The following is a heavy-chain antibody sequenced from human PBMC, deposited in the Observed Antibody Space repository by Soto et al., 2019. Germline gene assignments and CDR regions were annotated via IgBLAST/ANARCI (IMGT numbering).Heavy chain of an antibody. J-gene: IGHJ4*02. CDR1: GGIFSTYA. CDR3: ARVRVDYVSGNFYTRIDF. V-gene: IGHV1-69*01. Sequence: QVQLVQSGAEVKKPGSSVKVSCKASGGIFSTYAISWLRQAPGQGLEWMGGIIPLFGTPNYAQRFQGRVTITADESTGTAKWERGSWGSENTAVYSVARVRVDYVSGNFYTRIDFWGRGTLVTVSS. D-gene: IGHD3-10*01. CDR2: IIPLFGTP.